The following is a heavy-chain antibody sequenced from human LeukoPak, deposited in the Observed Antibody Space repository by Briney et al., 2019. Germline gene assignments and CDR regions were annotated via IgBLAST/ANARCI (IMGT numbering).Heavy chain of an antibody. CDR1: GGSISSYY. V-gene: IGHV4-59*01. CDR3: ARDNPPYYYDRRGYPSLWFDP. CDR2: IYYSGST. Sequence: SETLSLTCTVSGGSISSYYWSWIRQPPGKGLEWIGYIYYSGSTNYNPSLKSRVTISVDKSKNQFSLKLSSVTAEDTAVYYCARDNPPYYYDRRGYPSLWFDPWGQGTLVTVSS. D-gene: IGHD3-22*01. J-gene: IGHJ5*02.